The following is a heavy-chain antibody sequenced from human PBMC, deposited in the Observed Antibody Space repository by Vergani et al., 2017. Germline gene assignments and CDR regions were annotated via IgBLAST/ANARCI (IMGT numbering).Heavy chain of an antibody. CDR2: IYSGDST. CDR3: ARDMSFHNAGIFDY. Sequence: EVQLVESGGGLIQPGGSLRLSCAASGFTVSSNYISWVRQAPGKGLEWVSVIYSGDSTYYADSVKCRFTISRGNSKNTLYLQMNCLRAEDTAVYYCARDMSFHNAGIFDYWGQGTLVTVSS. V-gene: IGHV3-53*01. J-gene: IGHJ4*02. D-gene: IGHD1-26*01. CDR1: GFTVSSNY.